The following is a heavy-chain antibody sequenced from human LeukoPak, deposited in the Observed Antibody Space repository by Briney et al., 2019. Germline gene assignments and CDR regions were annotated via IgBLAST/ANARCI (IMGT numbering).Heavy chain of an antibody. D-gene: IGHD1-26*01. J-gene: IGHJ4*02. Sequence: ASVKVSCKASGGTFSSYAISWVRQAPGQGLEWMGGIILIFGTANYAQKFQGRVTITRDTSASTAYMELSSLRSEDTAVYYCARVSGEWELLYYFDYWGQGTLVTVSS. CDR1: GGTFSSYA. CDR2: IILIFGTA. CDR3: ARVSGEWELLYYFDY. V-gene: IGHV1-69*05.